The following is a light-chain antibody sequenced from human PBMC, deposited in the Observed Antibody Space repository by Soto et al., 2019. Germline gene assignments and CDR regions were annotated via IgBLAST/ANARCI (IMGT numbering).Light chain of an antibody. CDR2: DVT. V-gene: IGLV2-14*01. CDR1: SSDVGGYNY. Sequence: QSALTQPASVSGSPGQSISISCTGTSSDVGGYNYVSWYQPHPGKAPKLMIYDVTNRPSGISSRFSGSKSANTASLTISGLQAEDEADYYCSSYTRSSTVVFGGGTKVTVL. J-gene: IGLJ2*01. CDR3: SSYTRSSTVV.